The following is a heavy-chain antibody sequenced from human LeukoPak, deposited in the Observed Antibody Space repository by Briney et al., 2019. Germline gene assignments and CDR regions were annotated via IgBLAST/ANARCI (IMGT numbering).Heavy chain of an antibody. J-gene: IGHJ3*02. CDR3: ATAYYYDSSGYYSSAFDI. CDR2: FDPEDGET. V-gene: IGHV1-24*01. CDR1: GYTLTELS. D-gene: IGHD3-22*01. Sequence: ASVKVSCKVSGYTLTELSMHWVRQAPGKGLEWMGGFDPEDGETIYAQKFQGRVTMTEDTSTDTAYMELSSLRSEDTAVYYCATAYYYDSSGYYSSAFDIWGQGTMVTVSS.